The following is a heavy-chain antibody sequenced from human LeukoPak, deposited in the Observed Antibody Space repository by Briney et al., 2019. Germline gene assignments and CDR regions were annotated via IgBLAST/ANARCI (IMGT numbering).Heavy chain of an antibody. CDR2: ISGSGIGT. V-gene: IGHV3-23*01. D-gene: IGHD4-17*01. J-gene: IGHJ3*02. CDR1: GFTFSSYA. CDR3: GKDPNGDYVGAFDM. Sequence: PGGSLRLSCAASGFTFSSYAMSWVRQAPGKGLEWVSGISGSGIGTYYADSVKGRFTISRDNSKNTLFLQVNSLRAEDTAVYYCGKDPNGDYVGAFDMWGQGTMVTVSP.